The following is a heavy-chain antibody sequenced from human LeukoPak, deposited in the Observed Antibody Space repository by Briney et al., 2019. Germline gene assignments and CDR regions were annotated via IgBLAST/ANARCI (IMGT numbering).Heavy chain of an antibody. J-gene: IGHJ6*03. CDR1: GFTFSNYA. CDR2: VSGSGVKT. D-gene: IGHD3-10*01. CDR3: AKAGGSGSYFYSYIDV. Sequence: GGSLRLSCAASGFTFSNYAMNWVRQAPGKGLEWVSGVSGSGVKTYYADSVKGRFTISRDNSKTTLYLQINSLRADDTAVYYCAKAGGSGSYFYSYIDVWGKGTTVTVSS. V-gene: IGHV3-23*01.